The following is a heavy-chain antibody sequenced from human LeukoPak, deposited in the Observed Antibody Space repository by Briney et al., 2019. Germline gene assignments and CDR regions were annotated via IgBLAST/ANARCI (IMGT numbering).Heavy chain of an antibody. CDR1: GFTVSSNY. J-gene: IGHJ6*03. CDR3: ESLRGSYSFYYYYMDV. D-gene: IGHD3-16*01. Sequence: PGGSLRLSCAASGFTVSSNYMSWVRQAPGKGLEWVSVIYSGGSTYYADSVKGRFTISRDNSKNTLYLQMNSLRAEDTAVYYCESLRGSYSFYYYYMDVWGKGTTVTVSS. V-gene: IGHV3-53*01. CDR2: IYSGGST.